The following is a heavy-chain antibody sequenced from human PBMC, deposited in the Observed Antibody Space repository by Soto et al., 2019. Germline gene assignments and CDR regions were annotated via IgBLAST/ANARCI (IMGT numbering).Heavy chain of an antibody. D-gene: IGHD6-13*01. V-gene: IGHV1-18*01. Sequence: QVQLVQSGAEVKKPGASVNVSCKASGYTFTSYGISWVRQAPGQGLEWTGWISAYNGNTKYAQNLQGRVTMTTDISTSTAYIELTRMRSDDTPVYYCERKSTSSCHDYWGQGTLVTVSS. CDR3: ERKSTSSCHDY. J-gene: IGHJ4*02. CDR1: GYTFTSYG. CDR2: ISAYNGNT.